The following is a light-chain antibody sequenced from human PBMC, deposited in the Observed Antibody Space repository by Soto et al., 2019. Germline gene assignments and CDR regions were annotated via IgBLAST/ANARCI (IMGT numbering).Light chain of an antibody. Sequence: EIVLPRSPFTLSLYPGQSAARSCRASQSVSSSYLAWYQQKPGRAPRLLIYGASSRATGIPDRVSGSGSGTDLSLTISRLGPGDFAVYFLEQYGSSPQVFGSGTKVDIK. V-gene: IGKV3-20*01. CDR2: GAS. CDR1: QSVSSSY. CDR3: EQYGSSPQV. J-gene: IGKJ3*01.